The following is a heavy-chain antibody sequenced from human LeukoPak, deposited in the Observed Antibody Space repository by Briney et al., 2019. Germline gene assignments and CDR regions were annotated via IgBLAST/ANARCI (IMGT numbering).Heavy chain of an antibody. CDR2: ISGSGGST. Sequence: PGGSLRLSCAASGFTFSSYAMSWVRQAPGKGLEWVSAISGSGGSTYYADSVKGRFTISRDNSKNTLYLQMNSLRAEDTAVYYCARDLTPGSVYYYYGMDVWGQGTTVTVSS. V-gene: IGHV3-23*01. CDR1: GFTFSSYA. J-gene: IGHJ6*02. CDR3: ARDLTPGSVYYYYGMDV.